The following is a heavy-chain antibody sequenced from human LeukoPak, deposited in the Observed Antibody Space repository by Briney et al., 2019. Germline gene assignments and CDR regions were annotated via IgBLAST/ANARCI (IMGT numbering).Heavy chain of an antibody. J-gene: IGHJ4*02. Sequence: ASVKVSCKVSGYTLTELSMHWVRQAPGKGLEWMGGFDPEDGETINAQKSQGRVAMTEDTSTDTAYMELSSLRSEDTAVYYCASMTTVVTGVDYWGQGTLVTVSS. CDR3: ASMTTVVTGVDY. CDR1: GYTLTELS. D-gene: IGHD4-23*01. CDR2: FDPEDGET. V-gene: IGHV1-24*01.